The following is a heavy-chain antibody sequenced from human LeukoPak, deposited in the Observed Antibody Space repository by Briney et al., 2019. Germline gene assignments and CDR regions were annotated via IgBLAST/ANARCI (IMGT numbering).Heavy chain of an antibody. Sequence: GGSLRLSCAASGFTFSSYGMHWVRQAPGKGLEWVAVISYDGSNKYYADSVKGRFTISRDNSKNTLYLQMNSLRAEDTAVYYCAKGSRDSSGYLRTQPPLDYWGQGTLVTVSS. CDR1: GFTFSSYG. V-gene: IGHV3-30*18. J-gene: IGHJ4*02. CDR3: AKGSRDSSGYLRTQPPLDY. CDR2: ISYDGSNK. D-gene: IGHD3-22*01.